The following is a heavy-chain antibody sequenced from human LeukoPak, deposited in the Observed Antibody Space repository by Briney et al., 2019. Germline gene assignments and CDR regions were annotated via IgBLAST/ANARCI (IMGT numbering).Heavy chain of an antibody. V-gene: IGHV3-23*05. J-gene: IGHJ4*02. CDR2: IDKTTYPT. D-gene: IGHD6-19*01. Sequence: GGSLRLSCAASEFIFSDYAMGWVRQAPGKGLEWVSTIDKTTYPTFYADSVKGRFTISGDNSKNTLYLQMNSLRTEDTAVYFCAKFEGAAIPGWFNDYWGQGILVTVSS. CDR3: AKFEGAAIPGWFNDY. CDR1: EFIFSDYA.